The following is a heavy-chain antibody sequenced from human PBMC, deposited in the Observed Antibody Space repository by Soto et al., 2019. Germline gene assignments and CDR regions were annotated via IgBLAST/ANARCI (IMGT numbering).Heavy chain of an antibody. CDR2: ISAYNGNT. D-gene: IGHD4-17*01. V-gene: IGHV1-18*01. CDR3: AREALVRVTRREVWFDP. Sequence: QVQLVQSGAEVKKPGASVKVSCKASGYTFTSYGISWVRQAPGQGLEWMGWISAYNGNTNYAQKLQGRVTMTTVTSTSTAYMELRSLRSDDTAVYYCAREALVRVTRREVWFDPWGQGTLVTVSS. CDR1: GYTFTSYG. J-gene: IGHJ5*02.